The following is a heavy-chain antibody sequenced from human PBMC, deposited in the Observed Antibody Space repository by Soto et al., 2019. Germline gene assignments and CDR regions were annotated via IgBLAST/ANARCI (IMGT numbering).Heavy chain of an antibody. CDR2: ITGSGENT. Sequence: PGGSLRLSCAASGFTFDNYAMNWVRQAPGKXLEWVSGITGSGENTYYADSVKGRFTISRDNSKNTLYVQLNSLRVEDTAIYYCAKVSLGATTITDFYYYGMDVWGQGTMVTVSS. CDR1: GFTFDNYA. CDR3: AKVSLGATTITDFYYYGMDV. V-gene: IGHV3-23*01. J-gene: IGHJ6*02. D-gene: IGHD1-26*01.